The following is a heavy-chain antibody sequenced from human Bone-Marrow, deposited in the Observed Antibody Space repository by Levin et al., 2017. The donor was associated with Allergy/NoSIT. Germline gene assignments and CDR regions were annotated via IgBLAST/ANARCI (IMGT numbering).Heavy chain of an antibody. Sequence: SETLSLTCTVSGGSISGSNYYWAWIRQPPGKELEWIGSVYYSGNTFYSPSLENRVTISVDTSKKQFSLKLNSATAADTAVYFCARDPQALARGGYFDLWGQGTLVAVSS. CDR2: VYYSGNT. D-gene: IGHD5-12*01. CDR3: ARDPQALARGGYFDL. CDR1: GGSISGSNYY. J-gene: IGHJ4*02. V-gene: IGHV4-39*07.